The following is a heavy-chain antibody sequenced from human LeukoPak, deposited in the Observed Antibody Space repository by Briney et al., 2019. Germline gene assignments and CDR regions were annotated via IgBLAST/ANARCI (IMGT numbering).Heavy chain of an antibody. CDR3: AKSPHRYYYYMDV. J-gene: IGHJ6*03. V-gene: IGHV3-23*01. Sequence: QTGGSLRLSCAASGFTLSSYAMSWVRQAPGKGLEWVSAISGSGGSTYYADSVKGRFTISRDNSKNTLYLQMNSLRAEDTAVYYCAKSPHRYYYYMDVWGKGTTVTVSS. CDR1: GFTLSSYA. CDR2: ISGSGGST.